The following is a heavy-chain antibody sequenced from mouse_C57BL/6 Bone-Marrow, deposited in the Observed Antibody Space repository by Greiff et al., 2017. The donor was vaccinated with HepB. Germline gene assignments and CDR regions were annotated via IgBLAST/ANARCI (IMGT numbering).Heavy chain of an antibody. CDR2: ISNLAYSI. D-gene: IGHD2-1*01. CDR1: GFTFSDYG. V-gene: IGHV5-15*01. CDR3: ARLYGNYENFDV. J-gene: IGHJ1*03. Sequence: DVKLVESGGGLVQPGGSLKLSCAASGFTFSDYGMAWVRQAPRKGPEWVAFISNLAYSIYYADTVTGRFTISRENAKNTLYLEMSSLRSEDTAMYYCARLYGNYENFDVWGTGTTVTVSS.